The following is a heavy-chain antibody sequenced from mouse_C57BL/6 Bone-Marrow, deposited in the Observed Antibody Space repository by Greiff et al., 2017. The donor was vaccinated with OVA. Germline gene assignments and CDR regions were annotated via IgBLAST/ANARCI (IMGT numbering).Heavy chain of an antibody. J-gene: IGHJ4*01. V-gene: IGHV10-1*01. D-gene: IGHD1-1*01. CDR2: ISSKSNNYAT. CDR3: VGPRLRFYARDY. Sequence: EVQLVQSVGGFVQPKGSLKFSCAASGFSFNTYAMNWVRQAPGQGLEWVARISSKSNNYATYYADSVKDRFTISIDGSASMLYLRMNNLKTEDTAMYYCVGPRLRFYARDYWGQGTSVTVSS. CDR1: GFSFNTYA.